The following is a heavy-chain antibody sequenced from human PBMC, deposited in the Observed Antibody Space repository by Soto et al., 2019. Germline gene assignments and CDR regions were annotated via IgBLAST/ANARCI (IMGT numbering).Heavy chain of an antibody. CDR1: GFTFSSYS. CDR2: ISSSSSYI. D-gene: IGHD2-21*02. Sequence: GGSLRLSCAASGFTFSSYSMNWVRQAPGKGLEWVSSISSSSSYIYYADSVKGRFTISRDNAKNSLYLQMNSLRAEDTAVYYCARDHSGDRLPLDYWGQGTLVTVSS. CDR3: ARDHSGDRLPLDY. J-gene: IGHJ4*02. V-gene: IGHV3-21*01.